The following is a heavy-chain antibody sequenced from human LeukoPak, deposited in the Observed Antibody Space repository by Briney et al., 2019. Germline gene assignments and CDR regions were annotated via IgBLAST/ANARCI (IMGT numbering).Heavy chain of an antibody. Sequence: GGSLRLSCAAPGFTFISYAMSWVRQAPGRGLEWVSAISGSGGITYYADSVKGRFTISIDNSKNTLFLQMNSLRAEDTAVYYCAKDHTPIPTSIYCDFWGQGILVTVSS. CDR1: GFTFISYA. V-gene: IGHV3-23*01. J-gene: IGHJ4*02. D-gene: IGHD3-9*01. CDR3: AKDHTPIPTSIYCDF. CDR2: ISGSGGIT.